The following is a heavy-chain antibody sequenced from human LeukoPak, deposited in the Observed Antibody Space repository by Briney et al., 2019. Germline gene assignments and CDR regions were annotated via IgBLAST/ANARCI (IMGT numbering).Heavy chain of an antibody. CDR2: IIPIFGTA. J-gene: IGHJ5*02. CDR3: ARGLGSGYNRWFDP. V-gene: IGHV1-69*13. CDR1: GGTFSSYA. Sequence: ASVKVSCKASGGTFSSYAISWVRQAPGQGLEWMGGIIPIFGTANYAQKFQGRVTITADESTGTAYMELSSLRSEDTAVYYCARGLGSGYNRWFDPWGQGTLVTVSS. D-gene: IGHD3-22*01.